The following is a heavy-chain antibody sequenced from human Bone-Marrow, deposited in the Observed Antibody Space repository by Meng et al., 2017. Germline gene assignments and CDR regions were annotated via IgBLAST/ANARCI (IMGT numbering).Heavy chain of an antibody. CDR1: GGTFSSYA. CDR2: IIPIFGTA. J-gene: IGHJ4*02. Sequence: QVQLVQSEAAVKRSGSSGKGLCKASGGTFSSYAISWVRQAPGQGLEWMGGIIPIFGTANYAQKFQGRVTITADESTSTAYMELSSLRSEDTAVYYWARGRYSGSYDYWGQGTLVTVSS. V-gene: IGHV1-69*01. D-gene: IGHD1-26*01. CDR3: ARGRYSGSYDY.